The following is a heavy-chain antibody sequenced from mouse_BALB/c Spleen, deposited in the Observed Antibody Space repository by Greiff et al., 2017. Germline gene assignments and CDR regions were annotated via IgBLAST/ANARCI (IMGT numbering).Heavy chain of an antibody. Sequence: QVQLKQSGPGLVAPSQSLSITCTVSGFSLTGYGVNWVRQPPGKGLEWLGMIWGDGSTDYNSALKSRLRFSNDHSKNQVFLKMNSLQTDDTARYYWAREGVLRQGYAMDYWGQGTSVTVSS. V-gene: IGHV2-6-7*01. CDR2: IWGDGST. CDR1: GFSLTGYG. CDR3: AREGVLRQGYAMDY. J-gene: IGHJ4*01. D-gene: IGHD2-4*01.